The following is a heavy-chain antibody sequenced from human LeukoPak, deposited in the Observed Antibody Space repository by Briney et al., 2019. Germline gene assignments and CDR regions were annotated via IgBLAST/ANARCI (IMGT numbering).Heavy chain of an antibody. CDR1: EFTFSDYY. CDR2: ISTTADII. V-gene: IGHV3-11*01. D-gene: IGHD3/OR15-3a*01. CDR3: ATGGLGKILFSY. J-gene: IGHJ4*02. Sequence: NPGGSLRLSCAASEFTFSDYYMSWIRQAPGKGLEWVSCISTTADIIYYADSVKGRFTISRDNAKNSLYLQMNSLRAEDTATYYCATGGLGKILFSYWGQGTLVAVSS.